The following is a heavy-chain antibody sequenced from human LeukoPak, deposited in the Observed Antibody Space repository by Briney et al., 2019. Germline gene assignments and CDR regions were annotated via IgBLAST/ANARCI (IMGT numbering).Heavy chain of an antibody. CDR1: GFTFSQYW. CDR2: ISYDGSNK. CDR3: AKSARIIVVVTAILDY. Sequence: PGGTLSFSCAASGFTFSQYWMSWVGQAPGKGREGLVDISYDGSNKYYADSVKGRFTISRDNSKNTLYLQMNSLRAEDTAVYYCAKSARIIVVVTAILDYWGQGTLVTVSS. V-gene: IGHV3-30*18. J-gene: IGHJ4*02. D-gene: IGHD2-21*02.